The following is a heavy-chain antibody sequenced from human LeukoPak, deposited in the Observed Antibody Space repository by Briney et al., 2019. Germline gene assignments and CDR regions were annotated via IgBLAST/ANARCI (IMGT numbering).Heavy chain of an antibody. D-gene: IGHD3-3*01. J-gene: IGHJ4*02. CDR1: GGSISSGDYY. CDR3: ARAITIFGVTSPGSFDY. V-gene: IGHV4-30-4*08. CDR2: IYYSGST. Sequence: SETLSLTCTVSGGSISSGDYYWSWIRQPRGKGLEWIGYIYYSGSTYYNPSLKSRVTISVDTSKNQFSLKLSSVTAADTAVYYCARAITIFGVTSPGSFDYWGQGTLVTVSS.